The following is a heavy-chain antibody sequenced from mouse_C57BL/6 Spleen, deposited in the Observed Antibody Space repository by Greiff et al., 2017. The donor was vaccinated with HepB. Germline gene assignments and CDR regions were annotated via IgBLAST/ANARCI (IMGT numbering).Heavy chain of an antibody. CDR3: ARKFYYGNYVSFAY. CDR1: GYTFTSYW. V-gene: IGHV1-64*01. J-gene: IGHJ3*01. D-gene: IGHD2-1*01. CDR2: IHPNSGST. Sequence: QVQLKQPGAELVKPGASVKLSCKASGYTFTSYWMHWVKQRPGQGLEWIGMIHPNSGSTNYNEKFKSKATLTVDKSSSTAYMQLSSLTSEDSAVYYCARKFYYGNYVSFAYWGQGTLVTVSA.